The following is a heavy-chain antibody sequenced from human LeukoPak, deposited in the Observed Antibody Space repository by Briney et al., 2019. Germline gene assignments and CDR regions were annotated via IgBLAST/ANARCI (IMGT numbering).Heavy chain of an antibody. V-gene: IGHV3-30*02. CDR3: ATAGLDY. CDR1: EFKFSNYA. CDR2: VRSDGNDK. Sequence: GGSLSLSFAASEFKFSNYAMHWVREAPGKGLEWVTFVRSDGNDKYYADSVKGRFTISRDNSKNTLYLQMTSLRVEDTAIYYCATAGLDYWGQGSLVTVSS. D-gene: IGHD2-21*02. J-gene: IGHJ4*02.